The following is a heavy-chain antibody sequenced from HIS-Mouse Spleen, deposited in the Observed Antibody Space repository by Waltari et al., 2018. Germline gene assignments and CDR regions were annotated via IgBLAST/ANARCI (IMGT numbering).Heavy chain of an antibody. CDR2: ISYDGSNK. Sequence: QVQLVESGGGVVQPGRSLRLSCAASGFTFSSDAMHWVRQAPGKGLEWVAVISYDGSNKYYADSVKGRFTISRDNSKNTLYLQMNSLRAEDTAVYYCARVLRKDYGGNSDFDYWGQGTLVTVSS. CDR1: GFTFSSDA. D-gene: IGHD4-17*01. V-gene: IGHV3-30-3*01. CDR3: ARVLRKDYGGNSDFDY. J-gene: IGHJ4*02.